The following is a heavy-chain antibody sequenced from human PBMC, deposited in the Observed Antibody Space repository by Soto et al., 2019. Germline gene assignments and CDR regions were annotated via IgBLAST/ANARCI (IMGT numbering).Heavy chain of an antibody. CDR2: ISYDGNNK. D-gene: IGHD4-17*01. J-gene: IGHJ6*02. V-gene: IGHV3-30*18. Sequence: QLVESGGGVVPPGASLRLSCAASGFTFSTFGMHWVRQTPGKGLEWVAVISYDGNNKVYADSVKGRFTISRDNFKNTVDLVMNNLKVDDTAVYYCAKDLQAYGDYDYYCHGLDVRGQGATVSVSS. CDR3: AKDLQAYGDYDYYCHGLDV. CDR1: GFTFSTFG.